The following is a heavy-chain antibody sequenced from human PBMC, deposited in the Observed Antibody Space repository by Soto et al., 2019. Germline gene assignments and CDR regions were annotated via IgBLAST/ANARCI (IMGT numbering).Heavy chain of an antibody. V-gene: IGHV3-30*18. Sequence: PGGSLRLSCAASGFTFSSYGMHWVRQAPGKGLEWVAVISYDGSNKYYADSVKGRFTISRDNSKNTLYLQMNSLRAEDTAVYYCGKGYSITIFGVSPNYYYMDVWGKGTTVTVSS. J-gene: IGHJ6*03. CDR1: GFTFSSYG. CDR2: ISYDGSNK. D-gene: IGHD3-3*01. CDR3: GKGYSITIFGVSPNYYYMDV.